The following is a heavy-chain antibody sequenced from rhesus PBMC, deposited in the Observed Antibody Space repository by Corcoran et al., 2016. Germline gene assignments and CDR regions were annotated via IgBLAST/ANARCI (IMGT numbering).Heavy chain of an antibody. CDR2: IYYSGST. V-gene: IGHV4-122*02. CDR3: ARALYSGSWGTYYFDY. Sequence: QLQLQESGPGLVKPSETLSLTCAVSGYSISSGYGWSWIRQPPGKELEWIGYIYYSGSTSYNPSLKSRVTISRDTSKNQVSLKLSSVTAADTAVYYCARALYSGSWGTYYFDYWGQGVLVTVSS. J-gene: IGHJ4*01. D-gene: IGHD6-25*01. CDR1: GYSISSGYG.